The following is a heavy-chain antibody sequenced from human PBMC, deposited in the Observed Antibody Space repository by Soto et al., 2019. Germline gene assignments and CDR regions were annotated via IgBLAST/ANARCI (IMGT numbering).Heavy chain of an antibody. CDR2: ISSTTNYI. CDR1: GFTFTRYS. V-gene: IGHV3-21*06. Sequence: EVQVVESGGGLVKPGGSLRLSCAASGFTFTRYSMNWVSQAPGKGLEWVSSISSTTNYIYYGDSMKGRFTISRDNAKNSLYLEMNSLRAEDTAVYYCARESEDLTSNFDYWGQGTLVTVSS. J-gene: IGHJ4*02. CDR3: ARESEDLTSNFDY.